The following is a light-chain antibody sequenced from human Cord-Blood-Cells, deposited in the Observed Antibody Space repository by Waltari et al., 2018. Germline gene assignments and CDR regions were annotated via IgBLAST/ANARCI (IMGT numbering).Light chain of an antibody. V-gene: IGKV4-1*01. CDR3: QQYYSTPFT. CDR2: WAS. CDR1: QSVLCSSNNKNY. Sequence: DIVMTPSPDSLAVSLGERATINCKSSQSVLCSSNNKNYLAWYQQKPGQPPKLLIYWASTRESGVPDRFSGSGSGTDFTLTISSLQAEDVAVYYCQQYYSTPFTFGPGTKVDIK. J-gene: IGKJ3*01.